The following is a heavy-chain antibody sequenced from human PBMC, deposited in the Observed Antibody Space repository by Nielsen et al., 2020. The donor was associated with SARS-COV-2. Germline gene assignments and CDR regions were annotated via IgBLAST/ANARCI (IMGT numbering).Heavy chain of an antibody. CDR3: AKDDYDSSGVDY. Sequence: GGTLRLSCAASGFTFDDYAMHWVRQAPGKGLEWVSGISWNSGSIGYADSVKGRFTISRDNTKNSLYLQMNSLRAEDPAVYYCAKDDYDSSGVDYWGQGTLVTVSS. J-gene: IGHJ4*02. CDR1: GFTFDDYA. D-gene: IGHD3-22*01. CDR2: ISWNSGSI. V-gene: IGHV3-9*01.